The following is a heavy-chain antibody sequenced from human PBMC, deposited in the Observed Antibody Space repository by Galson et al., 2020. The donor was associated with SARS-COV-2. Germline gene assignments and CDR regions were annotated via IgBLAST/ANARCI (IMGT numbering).Heavy chain of an antibody. V-gene: IGHV3-49*03. Sequence: GGSLRLSCTGSGFTFGDYTVNWFRQPPGKGLEWVAFFRSKTYGGTTQYAASVKGRFTISRDDSKSVAYLQMNSLKTEATAIYYCTRAAYDSSSARDYWGQGTLVTVSS. J-gene: IGHJ4*02. CDR3: TRAAYDSSSARDY. CDR1: GFTFGDYT. D-gene: IGHD3-22*01. CDR2: FRSKTYGGTT.